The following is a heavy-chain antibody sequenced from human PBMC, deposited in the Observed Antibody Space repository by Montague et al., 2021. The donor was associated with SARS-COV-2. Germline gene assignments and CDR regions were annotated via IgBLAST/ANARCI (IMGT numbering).Heavy chain of an antibody. CDR1: GFDFIRNW. V-gene: IGHV3-74*01. Sequence: SLRLSCAASGFDFIRNWMHWVRQAPGEGLVWVSRLNEDGRITNYADSVRGRFTISRDNAQNILYLQMNSLRVEDTAVYYCVRYLAGVRGYWGPGTLVTVSS. CDR3: VRYLAGVRGY. D-gene: IGHD5-12*01. CDR2: LNEDGRIT. J-gene: IGHJ1*01.